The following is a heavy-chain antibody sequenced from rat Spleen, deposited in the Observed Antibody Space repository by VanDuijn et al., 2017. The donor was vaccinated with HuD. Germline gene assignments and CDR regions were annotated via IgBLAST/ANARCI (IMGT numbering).Heavy chain of an antibody. CDR3: ARRGLQSYYFDY. D-gene: IGHD1-1*01. Sequence: EVQLQESGPGLVKPSQSLSLTCSVTGYSITSGYGWNWIRKFPGNKLEWMGYINRAGSTNYNPPLKSQIPITRDTSKNQFFLQLTSVTTEDTATYYCARRGLQSYYFDYWGQGVMVTVSS. J-gene: IGHJ2*01. V-gene: IGHV3-3*01. CDR1: GYSITSGYG. CDR2: INRAGST.